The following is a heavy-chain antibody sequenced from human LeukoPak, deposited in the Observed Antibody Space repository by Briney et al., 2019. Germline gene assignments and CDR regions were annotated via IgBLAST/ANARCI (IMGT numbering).Heavy chain of an antibody. V-gene: IGHV1-2*02. Sequence: ASVKVSCKASGYTFTGYYMHWVRQAPGQGLEWMGWINPNSGGTNYAQKFQGRVTMTRDTSISTAYMELSRLRSDDTAVYYCARGPYGFWSGTYTFFDYWGQGTLVTVSS. J-gene: IGHJ4*02. D-gene: IGHD3-3*01. CDR2: INPNSGGT. CDR3: ARGPYGFWSGTYTFFDY. CDR1: GYTFTGYY.